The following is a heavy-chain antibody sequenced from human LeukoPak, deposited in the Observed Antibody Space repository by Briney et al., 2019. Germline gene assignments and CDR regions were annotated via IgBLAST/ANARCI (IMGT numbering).Heavy chain of an antibody. V-gene: IGHV1-69*13. CDR1: GGTFSSYA. CDR2: IIPLFRAS. J-gene: IGHJ4*02. CDR3: ARSGASVLRFLEWLPGSEDY. D-gene: IGHD3-3*01. Sequence: ASVKVSCKASGGTFSSYAVSWVRLAPGQGLEWMEGIIPLFRASIYAQKFQGRVTITADESTSTAYMELSSLRSEDTAVYYCARSGASVLRFLEWLPGSEDYWGQGTLVTVSS.